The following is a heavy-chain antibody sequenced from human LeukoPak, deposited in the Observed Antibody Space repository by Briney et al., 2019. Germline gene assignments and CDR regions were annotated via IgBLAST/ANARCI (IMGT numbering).Heavy chain of an antibody. CDR3: ARDLAVVTAMASEAFDI. CDR1: GFTFSDYY. CDR2: ISSSGSTI. D-gene: IGHD2-21*02. J-gene: IGHJ3*02. V-gene: IGHV3-11*01. Sequence: GGSLRLSCAASGFTFSDYYMSWIRQAPGEGLEWVSYISSSGSTIYYADSVKGRFTISRDNAKNSLYLQMNSLRAEDTAVYYCARDLAVVTAMASEAFDIWGQGTMVTVSS.